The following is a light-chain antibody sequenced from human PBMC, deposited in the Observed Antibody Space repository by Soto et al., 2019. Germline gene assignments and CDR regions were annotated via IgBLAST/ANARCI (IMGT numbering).Light chain of an antibody. CDR1: QSVSSY. Sequence: EIVLTQSPATLSLSPGERATLSCRASQSVSSYLAWYQQKPGQAPRLLSYDASNRATGIPARFSGSGSGTDFTLTISSLEPEDFAVYYCPQRSNWPPLTFGGGTKVEIK. CDR2: DAS. V-gene: IGKV3-11*01. CDR3: PQRSNWPPLT. J-gene: IGKJ4*01.